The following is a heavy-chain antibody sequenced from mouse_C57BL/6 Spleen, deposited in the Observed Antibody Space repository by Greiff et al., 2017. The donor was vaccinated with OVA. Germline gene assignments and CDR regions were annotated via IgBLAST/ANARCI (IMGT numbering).Heavy chain of an antibody. V-gene: IGHV1-47*01. CDR3: ARGVYYDYPYAMDY. J-gene: IGHJ4*01. CDR2: FHPYNDDT. Sequence: QVQLKESGAELVKPGASVKMSCKASGYTFTTYPIEWMKQNHGKSLEWIGNFHPYNDDTKYNEKFKGKATLTVEKSSSTIYLELSRLTSDDSAVYYCARGVYYDYPYAMDYWGQGTSVTVSS. CDR1: GYTFTTYP. D-gene: IGHD2-4*01.